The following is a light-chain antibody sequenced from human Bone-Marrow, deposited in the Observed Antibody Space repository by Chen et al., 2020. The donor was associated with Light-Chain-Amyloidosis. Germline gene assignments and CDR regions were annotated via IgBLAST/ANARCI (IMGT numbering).Light chain of an antibody. CDR3: QQRSNWPPGFT. Sequence: EIVLTQSPATLSLSPGERATLSCRASQSVSSYLAWYQQNPGQAPRLLMYDASNRATGIPARFSGRGSGTDFTLTISRLETEDFAVYYCQQRSNWPPGFTFGPGTKVDIK. CDR2: DAS. V-gene: IGKV3-11*01. CDR1: QSVSSY. J-gene: IGKJ3*01.